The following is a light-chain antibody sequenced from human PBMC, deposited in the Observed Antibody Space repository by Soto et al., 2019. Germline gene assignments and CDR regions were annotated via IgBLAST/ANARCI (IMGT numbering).Light chain of an antibody. J-gene: IGLJ1*01. Sequence: QSALTQPPSASGTPGQRVTISCSGSRSNIGSNYVYWYQHLPATAPKLLIHSNNQRTSGVPDRSSGSKSGTSASLAIGGLRSEDEADYYCAAGNDSLSALYVLGTGTKVTV. CDR1: RSNIGSNY. V-gene: IGLV1-47*02. CDR2: SNN. CDR3: AAGNDSLSALYV.